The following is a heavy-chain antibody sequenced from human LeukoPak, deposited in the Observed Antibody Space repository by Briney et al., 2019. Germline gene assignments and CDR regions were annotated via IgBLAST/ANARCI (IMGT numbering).Heavy chain of an antibody. V-gene: IGHV3-21*01. CDR3: AVTHHTYAFDI. J-gene: IGHJ3*02. CDR2: ISSSSSYI. Sequence: GGSLRLSCAASGFTFSSYSMNWVRQAPGKGLEWVSSISSSSSYIYYADSVKGRFTISRDNAKNSLYLQMNSLRAEDTAAYYCAVTHHTYAFDIWGQGTMVTVSS. CDR1: GFTFSSYS. D-gene: IGHD1-14*01.